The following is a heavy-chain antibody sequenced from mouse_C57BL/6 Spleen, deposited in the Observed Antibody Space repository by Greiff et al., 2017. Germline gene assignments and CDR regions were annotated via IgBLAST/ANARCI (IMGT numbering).Heavy chain of an antibody. D-gene: IGHD2-5*01. Sequence: VQLQQSGPGLVKPSQSLSLTCSVTGYSITSGYYWNWIRQFPGNKLEWMGYISYDGSNNYNPSLKNRISITRDTSKNQFFLKLNSVTTEDTATYYCARKNSNYNFDVWGTGTTVTVSS. CDR1: GYSITSGYY. CDR3: ARKNSNYNFDV. CDR2: ISYDGSN. V-gene: IGHV3-6*01. J-gene: IGHJ1*03.